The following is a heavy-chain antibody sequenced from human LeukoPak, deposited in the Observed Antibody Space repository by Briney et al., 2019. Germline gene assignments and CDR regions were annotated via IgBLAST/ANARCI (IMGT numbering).Heavy chain of an antibody. D-gene: IGHD2-8*01. V-gene: IGHV4-59*12. CDR1: GDSISSYF. J-gene: IGHJ4*02. Sequence: PSETLSLTCTVSGDSISSYFWSWIRQPPGKGLEWIGYIYYAGNPNYNPSLMSRVTVSVDTSKNQFSLKLSSVTAADTAVYYCAREGGRYCTNGVCHFDYWGQGTLVTVSS. CDR2: IYYAGNP. CDR3: AREGGRYCTNGVCHFDY.